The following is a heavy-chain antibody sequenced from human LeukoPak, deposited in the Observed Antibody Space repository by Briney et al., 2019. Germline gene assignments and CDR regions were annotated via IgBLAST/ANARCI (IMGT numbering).Heavy chain of an antibody. J-gene: IGHJ3*02. Sequence: SVNVSCKASGYTFISYYLHWVRQAPGQGLEWMGVINPSGGSTGNAQKFKGRVTMTRDTSTSTVYMELSSLRSKDTAVYYCARDRGRVEVAGNDNTFDIWGQGTMVTVSS. D-gene: IGHD6-19*01. CDR1: GYTFISYY. V-gene: IGHV1-46*01. CDR3: ARDRGRVEVAGNDNTFDI. CDR2: INPSGGST.